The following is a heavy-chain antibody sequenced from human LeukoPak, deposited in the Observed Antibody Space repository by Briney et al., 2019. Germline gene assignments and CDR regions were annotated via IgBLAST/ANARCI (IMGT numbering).Heavy chain of an antibody. J-gene: IGHJ4*02. Sequence: SETLSLTCTVSGGSIGSYYWSWIRQPPGKGLEWIGYIYYSGSANYNPSLKSRVTISVDTSKNQFSLKLSSVTAADTAVYYCARDITGYFDYWGQGTLVTVSS. CDR3: ARDITGYFDY. CDR1: GGSIGSYY. V-gene: IGHV4-59*01. CDR2: IYYSGSA. D-gene: IGHD1-14*01.